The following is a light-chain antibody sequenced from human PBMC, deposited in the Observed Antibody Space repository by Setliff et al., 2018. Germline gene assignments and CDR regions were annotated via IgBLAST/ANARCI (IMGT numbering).Light chain of an antibody. CDR1: SGSIASSY. CDR3: QSYDDTYVV. Sequence: NFMLTQPHSVSESPGKTVIISCTRNSGSIASSYVQWSHQRPGSSPTLLIYDNNQRPSGVPARFSGSIDRTSNSASLSVSGLKTEDEGDYFCQSYDDTYVVLGGGTKVTVL. CDR2: DNN. V-gene: IGLV6-57*01. J-gene: IGLJ3*02.